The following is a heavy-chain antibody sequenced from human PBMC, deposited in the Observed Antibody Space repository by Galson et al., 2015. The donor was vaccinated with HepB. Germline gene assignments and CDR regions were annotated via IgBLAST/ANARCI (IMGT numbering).Heavy chain of an antibody. CDR2: ISYDSTDK. Sequence: LRLSCAASGFTFSLYGLHWVRQAPGKGLEWVAVISYDSTDKYYADSVKGRFTISRDSSKNLLFLQMNSLRAEDTAVYYCAKVKDNYSIHYYGMDVWGQGTTVIVSS. D-gene: IGHD4-11*01. J-gene: IGHJ6*02. CDR1: GFTFSLYG. CDR3: AKVKDNYSIHYYGMDV. V-gene: IGHV3-30*18.